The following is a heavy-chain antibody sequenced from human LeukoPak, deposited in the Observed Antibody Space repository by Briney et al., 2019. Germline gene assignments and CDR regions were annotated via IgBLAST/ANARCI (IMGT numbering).Heavy chain of an antibody. CDR1: GGSISSYY. V-gene: IGHV4-59*01. J-gene: IGHJ6*02. D-gene: IGHD6-13*01. CDR3: ARDKGGYSSSWYRNYYYGMDV. Sequence: PSETLSLTCTVSGGSISSYYWSWIRQPPGKGLEWIGYIYYSGSTNYNPSLKSRVTISVDTSKNQFSLKLSSVTAADTAVYYCARDKGGYSSSWYRNYYYGMDVWGQGTTVTVSS. CDR2: IYYSGST.